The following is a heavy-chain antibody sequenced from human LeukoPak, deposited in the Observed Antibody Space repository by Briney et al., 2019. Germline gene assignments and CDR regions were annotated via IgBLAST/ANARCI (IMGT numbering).Heavy chain of an antibody. CDR1: GGPISSYY. D-gene: IGHD6-13*01. CDR2: IYYSGST. V-gene: IGHV4-59*01. J-gene: IGHJ5*02. Sequence: SETLSLTCTVSGGPISSYYWSWIRQPPGKGLEWIGYIYYSGSTNYNPSLKSRVTISVDTSKNQFSLKLSSVTAADTAVYYCARDFGIAAGWFDPWGQGTLVTVSS. CDR3: ARDFGIAAGWFDP.